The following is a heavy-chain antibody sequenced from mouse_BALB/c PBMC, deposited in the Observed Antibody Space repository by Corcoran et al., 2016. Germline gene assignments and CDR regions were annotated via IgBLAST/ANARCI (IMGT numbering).Heavy chain of an antibody. CDR2: INTYTGES. CDR1: GYTFTNYG. Sequence: QIQLVQSGPELKKPGETVKISCKASGYTFTNYGMNWVKQAPGKGLKWMGWINTYTGESTYVDDFKGRFAFSLETSASTAYLQINNLKNEDTATYFCARWYSTYKYYCDYWGQGTTLTVSS. V-gene: IGHV9-3-1*01. CDR3: ARWYSTYKYYCDY. D-gene: IGHD2-5*01. J-gene: IGHJ2*01.